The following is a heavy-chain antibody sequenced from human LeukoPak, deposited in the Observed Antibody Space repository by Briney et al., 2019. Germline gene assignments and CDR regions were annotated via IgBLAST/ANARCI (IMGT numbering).Heavy chain of an antibody. CDR1: GGSISSSSYY. CDR3: AKAAYYYDSSGYYDEYYFDY. D-gene: IGHD3-22*01. Sequence: SETLSLTCTVSGGSISSSSYYWGRIRQPPGKGLEWIGSIYYSGSTYYNPSLKSRVTISVDTSKNQFSLKLSSVTAADTAVYYCAKAAYYYDSSGYYDEYYFDYWGQGTLVTVSS. CDR2: IYYSGST. J-gene: IGHJ4*02. V-gene: IGHV4-39*01.